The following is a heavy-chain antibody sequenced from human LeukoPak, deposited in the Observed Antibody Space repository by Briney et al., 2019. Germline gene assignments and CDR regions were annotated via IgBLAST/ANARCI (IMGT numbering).Heavy chain of an antibody. Sequence: GGSLRLPCAASGFTFSNAWMSWVRQAPGKGLEWVGRIKSKTDGGTTDYAAPVKGRFTISRDDSKNTLYLQMNSLKTEDTAVYCCTTDLIVVVPDLYDAFDIWGQGTMVTVSS. J-gene: IGHJ3*02. CDR1: GFTFSNAW. CDR3: TTDLIVVVPDLYDAFDI. D-gene: IGHD2-2*01. V-gene: IGHV3-15*01. CDR2: IKSKTDGGTT.